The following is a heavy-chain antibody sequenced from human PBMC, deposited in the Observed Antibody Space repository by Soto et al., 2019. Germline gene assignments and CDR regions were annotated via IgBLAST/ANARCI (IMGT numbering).Heavy chain of an antibody. Sequence: QVQVVQSGAEVKEPGASVKISCKTSGYTFTSFAVQCVRQAPGQRLEWMGWINAGDGDTQYSQNFQDRITITRDTAANTFYMELNSLRSEDTAVYYCARWRIIRPLDYWGQGNLVTVSS. V-gene: IGHV1-3*01. CDR2: INAGDGDT. CDR3: ARWRIIRPLDY. J-gene: IGHJ4*02. CDR1: GYTFTSFA. D-gene: IGHD3-10*01.